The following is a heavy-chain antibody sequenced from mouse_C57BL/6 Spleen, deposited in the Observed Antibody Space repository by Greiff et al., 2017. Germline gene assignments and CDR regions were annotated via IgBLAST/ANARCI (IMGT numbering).Heavy chain of an antibody. CDR2: VDPNSGGT. CDR1: GYTFTSYW. Sequence: VQLQQSGAELVKPGASVKLSCKASGYTFTSYWMHWVKQRPGRGLEWIGRVDPNSGGTKYNEKFKSKATLTVDKTSSPAYMQLSSLTSEDSAVYDCARVITTGVPGAMDYWGQGTSVTVSS. D-gene: IGHD1-1*01. V-gene: IGHV1-72*01. CDR3: ARVITTGVPGAMDY. J-gene: IGHJ4*01.